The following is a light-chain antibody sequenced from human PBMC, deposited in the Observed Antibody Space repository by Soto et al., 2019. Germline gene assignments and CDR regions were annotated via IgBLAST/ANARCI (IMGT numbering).Light chain of an antibody. CDR2: EVS. CDR3: SSNTISTPYVV. J-gene: IGLJ2*01. Sequence: QSALTQPASVSGSPGQSITISCTGTSSDVGGYNYVSWYQQHPGKAPKLMIYEVSNRPSGVSNRFSGSKSGNTASLTISGLQAEDEADYYCSSNTISTPYVVFGGGTKLTVL. V-gene: IGLV2-14*01. CDR1: SSDVGGYNY.